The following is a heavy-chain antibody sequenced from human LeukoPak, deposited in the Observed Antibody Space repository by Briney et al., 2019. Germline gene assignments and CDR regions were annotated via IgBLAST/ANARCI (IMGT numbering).Heavy chain of an antibody. V-gene: IGHV3-21*01. CDR3: AGNYDFWSGYYWSWFDP. Sequence: GGSLRLSCVVSGFTFSSYGMSWVRQAPGKGLEWVSSISSSSSYIYYADSVKGRFTISRDNAKNSLYLQMNSLRAEDTAVYYCAGNYDFWSGYYWSWFDPWGQGTLVTVSS. CDR1: GFTFSSYG. CDR2: ISSSSSYI. J-gene: IGHJ5*02. D-gene: IGHD3-3*01.